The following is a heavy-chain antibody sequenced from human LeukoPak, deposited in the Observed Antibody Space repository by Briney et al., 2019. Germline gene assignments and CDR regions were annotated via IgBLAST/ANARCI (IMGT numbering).Heavy chain of an antibody. CDR2: ITSGVTTT. D-gene: IGHD2-8*02. CDR1: GFTFSSYA. J-gene: IGHJ4*02. V-gene: IGHV3-11*04. Sequence: PGGSLRLSCAASGFTFSSYAMSWIRQAPGKGLEWVSYITSGVTTTHYADSVKGRFTISRDDAKNSLYLQMSSLRAEDTAVYYCACGGAGGANDYWGQGTLVTVSS. CDR3: ACGGAGGANDY.